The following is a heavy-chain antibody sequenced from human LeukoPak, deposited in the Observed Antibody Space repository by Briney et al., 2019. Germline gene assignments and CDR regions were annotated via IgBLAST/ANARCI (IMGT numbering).Heavy chain of an antibody. V-gene: IGHV4-59*01. D-gene: IGHD3-22*01. CDR1: GGSISSYY. CDR2: IYYSGST. CDR3: ARLGGYYFDY. J-gene: IGHJ4*02. Sequence: SETLSLTCTVSGGSISSYYWSWIRQPPGEGLGWIGYIYYSGSTNYNPSVKSRVNISVDTSKNQFSLKLTSVTAADTAVYYCARLGGYYFDYWGQGTLVAVSS.